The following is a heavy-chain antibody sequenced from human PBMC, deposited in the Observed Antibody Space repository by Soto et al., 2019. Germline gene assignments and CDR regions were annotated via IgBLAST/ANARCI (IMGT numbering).Heavy chain of an antibody. CDR1: GFTSSDHY. CDR2: SRDKARSHTK. J-gene: IGHJ4*02. CDR3: TRSTYGYGNFDY. Sequence: EMQLVESGGGLVQPGGSLRLSCAASGFTSSDHYLDWVRQAPGKGLEWIARSRDKARSHTKEYAASVKGRFIISRDDSKNSIYLQMSSLNTEDSAVYYCTRSTYGYGNFDYWGQGTLVTFSS. D-gene: IGHD5-12*01. V-gene: IGHV3-72*01.